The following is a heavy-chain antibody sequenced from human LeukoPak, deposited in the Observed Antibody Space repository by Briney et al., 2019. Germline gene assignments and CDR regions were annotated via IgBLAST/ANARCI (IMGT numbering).Heavy chain of an antibody. CDR3: AKDRHFEGSGSSTWEWDV. J-gene: IGHJ6*04. V-gene: IGHV3-23*01. Sequence: PGGSLRLSCAASGFTFSSYVISWVRQAPGKGLEWVSAISGSGGSTYYAVSVKGRFTISRDKSKNTLSLQMNILRAEDTAVYYCAKDRHFEGSGSSTWEWDVWGKGTTVTISS. CDR1: GFTFSSYV. CDR2: ISGSGGST. D-gene: IGHD3-10*01.